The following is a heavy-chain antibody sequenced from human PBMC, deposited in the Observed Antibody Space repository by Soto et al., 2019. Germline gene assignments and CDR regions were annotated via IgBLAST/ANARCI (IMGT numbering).Heavy chain of an antibody. Sequence: QLQLQESGPGVVKPSETLSLTCSVSGGSFSSSSYYWAWIRQPPGKGLEWIGSMYYSGSPYYNLSLESRVTISVDTSKNQFSLKLNAVTATETAVYYCARQWGSRYNWNYLAYWGQGTLVTVS. J-gene: IGHJ4*02. CDR2: MYYSGSP. D-gene: IGHD1-20*01. CDR1: GGSFSSSSYY. CDR3: ARQWGSRYNWNYLAY. V-gene: IGHV4-39*01.